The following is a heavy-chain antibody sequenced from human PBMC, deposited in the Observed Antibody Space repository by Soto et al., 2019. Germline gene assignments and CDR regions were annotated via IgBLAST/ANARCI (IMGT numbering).Heavy chain of an antibody. Sequence: PSETLSLTCTVSGGSISSGGYYWSWIRQHPGKGLEWIGYIYYSGSTYYNPSLKSRVTISVDTSKKQFSLKLSSVTAAETAVYYCASSFRYYYDSSGRDAFDIWGQGTMVTVS. J-gene: IGHJ3*02. CDR2: IYYSGST. V-gene: IGHV4-31*03. D-gene: IGHD3-22*01. CDR1: GGSISSGGYY. CDR3: ASSFRYYYDSSGRDAFDI.